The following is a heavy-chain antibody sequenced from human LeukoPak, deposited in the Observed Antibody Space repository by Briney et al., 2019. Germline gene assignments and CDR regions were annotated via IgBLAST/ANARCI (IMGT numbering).Heavy chain of an antibody. Sequence: ASVKVSCKASGYTFTSYDINWVRQATGQGLEWMGWTNPNSANTGYAQKFQGRVTMTRNTSISTAYMELSSLRSEDTAVYYCARLASSSWPLYYYGMDVWGQGTTVTVSS. CDR3: ARLASSSWPLYYYGMDV. CDR2: TNPNSANT. J-gene: IGHJ6*02. CDR1: GYTFTSYD. V-gene: IGHV1-8*01. D-gene: IGHD6-13*01.